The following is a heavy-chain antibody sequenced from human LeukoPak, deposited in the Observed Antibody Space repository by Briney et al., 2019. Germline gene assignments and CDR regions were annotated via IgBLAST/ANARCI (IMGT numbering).Heavy chain of an antibody. CDR1: GGSISNHY. Sequence: PSETLSLTCTVSGGSISNHYWSWIRQPPGKGLEWIGYIYYTGSTNYKSSLKSRVTISVDTSKNQFSLKLSSVTAADTAVYYCARDTRGDTLTGAHAFDIWGRGTMVTVSP. D-gene: IGHD3-9*01. CDR2: IYYTGST. CDR3: ARDTRGDTLTGAHAFDI. J-gene: IGHJ3*02. V-gene: IGHV4-59*11.